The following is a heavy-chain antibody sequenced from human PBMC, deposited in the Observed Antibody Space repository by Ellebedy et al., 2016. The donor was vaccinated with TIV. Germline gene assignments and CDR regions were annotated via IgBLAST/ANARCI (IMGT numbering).Heavy chain of an antibody. CDR1: RGSLNTYY. J-gene: IGHJ4*02. V-gene: IGHV4-59*08. CDR3: AKRSGAAFFDY. D-gene: IGHD7-27*01. CDR2: ASDGGST. Sequence: MPGGSLRLSCTVSRGSLNTYYWSWIRQSPQKGLEWIAYASDGGSTVYNPSLKIRATLLLDTSKNQFSLRLTSVTAADTAVYYCAKRSGAAFFDYWGPGLLVTVSS.